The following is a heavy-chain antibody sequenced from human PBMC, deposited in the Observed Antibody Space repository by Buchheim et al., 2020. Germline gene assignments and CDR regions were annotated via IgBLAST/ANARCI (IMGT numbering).Heavy chain of an antibody. CDR1: GGSVTSGNFY. V-gene: IGHV4-61*01. Sequence: QVQLQESGPGLVKPSETLSVTCTVSGGSVTSGNFYWSWIRQPPGKGLEWIGYIYSSGSTNYHPSLKSRVSISVDTSKNQFPLKLNSVTAADSAVYYCARAHYDDVTGYYSYDFDYWGQGT. J-gene: IGHJ4*02. CDR3: ARAHYDDVTGYYSYDFDY. CDR2: IYSSGST. D-gene: IGHD3-22*01.